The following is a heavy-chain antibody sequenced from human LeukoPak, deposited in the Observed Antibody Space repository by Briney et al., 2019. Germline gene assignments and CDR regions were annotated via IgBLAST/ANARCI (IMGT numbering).Heavy chain of an antibody. CDR3: ARDADFGVVMLDP. CDR2: IKQDGSEK. V-gene: IGHV3-7*01. J-gene: IGHJ5*02. Sequence: GGSLRLSCAASGFTFSSYWMSWVRQAPGKGLEWVANIKQDGSEKYYVDSVKGRFTISRDNAKNSLYLQMNSLRAEDTAVYYCARDADFGVVMLDPWGQGTLVTVSS. D-gene: IGHD3-3*01. CDR1: GFTFSSYW.